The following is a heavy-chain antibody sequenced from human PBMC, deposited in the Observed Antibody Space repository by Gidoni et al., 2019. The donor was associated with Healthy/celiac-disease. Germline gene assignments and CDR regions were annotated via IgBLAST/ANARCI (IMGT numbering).Heavy chain of an antibody. CDR2: ISWDGGST. CDR3: AKDMGLTGTTYLDY. Sequence: EVQLVASGGVVVQPGGSLRLPCAASGFTFDDYAMHWVRQAPGKGLELVARISWDGGSTYYADSGKGRFTISRDNSKNSLYLQMNSLRAEDTALYYCAKDMGLTGTTYLDYWGQGTLVTVSS. V-gene: IGHV3-43D*03. D-gene: IGHD1-7*01. CDR1: GFTFDDYA. J-gene: IGHJ4*02.